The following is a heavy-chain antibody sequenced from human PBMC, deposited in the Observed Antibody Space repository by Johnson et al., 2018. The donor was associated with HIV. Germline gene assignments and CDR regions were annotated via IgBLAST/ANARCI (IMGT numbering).Heavy chain of an antibody. J-gene: IGHJ3*02. CDR2: ISYDGSNK. D-gene: IGHD1-26*01. CDR1: GFTFSSYA. CDR3: ARDQGSGSYSIHAFDI. V-gene: IGHV3-30-3*01. Sequence: QVHLVESGGGLVQPGESLRLSCVASGFTFSSYAMNWVRQAPGKWLEWVAVISYDGSNKYYADSVKGRFTISRDTSKNTLYLQMNSLRAEDTAVYYCARDQGSGSYSIHAFDIWGQGTMVTVSS.